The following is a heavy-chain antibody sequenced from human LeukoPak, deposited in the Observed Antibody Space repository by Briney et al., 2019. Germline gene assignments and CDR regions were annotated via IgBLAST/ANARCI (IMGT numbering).Heavy chain of an antibody. CDR3: ARGRIQLWFCDY. V-gene: IGHV1-2*02. D-gene: IGHD5-18*01. J-gene: IGHJ4*02. Sequence: ASVTVSCKASGYTFTGYYMHWVRQAPGQGLEWMGWINPNSGGTNYAQKFQGRVTMTRHTSISTAYMELSRLRSDDTAVYYCARGRIQLWFCDYWGQGTLVTVSS. CDR2: INPNSGGT. CDR1: GYTFTGYY.